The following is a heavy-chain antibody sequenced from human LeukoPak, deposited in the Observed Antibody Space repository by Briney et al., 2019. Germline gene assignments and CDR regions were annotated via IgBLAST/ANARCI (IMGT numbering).Heavy chain of an antibody. J-gene: IGHJ4*02. Sequence: SETLSHTCTVPGGSVSHYYWNWIRQPPGKGLEWIGNIYYNVYTNYNPSLKSRVTISVDTSKSQCSLKLSSVSAADTAVYFCARTPECSSGWFCDSWGQGTLVTVSS. D-gene: IGHD6-19*01. CDR2: IYYNVYT. CDR1: GGSVSHYY. V-gene: IGHV4-59*02. CDR3: ARTPECSSGWFCDS.